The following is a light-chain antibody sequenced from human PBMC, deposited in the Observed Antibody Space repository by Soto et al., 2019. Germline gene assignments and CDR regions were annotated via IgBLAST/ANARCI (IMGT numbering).Light chain of an antibody. CDR2: RTS. J-gene: IGKJ4*01. CDR3: QQYNNWPRAT. V-gene: IGKV3-15*01. CDR1: QSISSN. Sequence: EIVMTQSAATLSVSPGETATLSCRASQSISSNLAWYQQKPGQAPRLLMFRTSSRATGFPARFSGSGSGTEFNLTISSLQSEDFGVYYCQQYNNWPRATCGGGTKVDIK.